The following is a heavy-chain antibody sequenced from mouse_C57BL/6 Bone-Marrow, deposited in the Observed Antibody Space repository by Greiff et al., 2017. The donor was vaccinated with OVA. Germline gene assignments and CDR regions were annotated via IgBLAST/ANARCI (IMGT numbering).Heavy chain of an antibody. Sequence: EVNVVESGGGLVKPGGSLKLSCAASGFTFSDYGMHWVRQAPEKGLEWVAYISSGGSTIYYADTVKGRFTISRDNAKNTLFLQMTSLRSEDTAMYYCARRRYFDVWGTGTTVTVSS. J-gene: IGHJ1*03. CDR3: ARRRYFDV. CDR2: ISSGGSTI. V-gene: IGHV5-17*01. CDR1: GFTFSDYG.